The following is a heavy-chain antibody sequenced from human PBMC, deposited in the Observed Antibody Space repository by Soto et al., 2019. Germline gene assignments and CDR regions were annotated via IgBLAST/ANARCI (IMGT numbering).Heavy chain of an antibody. V-gene: IGHV4-59*12. Sequence: SETLSLTCTVSGGSINRYYWIWIRQPPGKGLEWIGYIYYFGSSGRTSYNPSLKSRVTISVDNAKNSLYLQMNSLRAEDTALYYCARAGTYYYGSESPYWGQGTLVTVSS. CDR3: ARAGTYYYGSESPY. CDR2: IYYFGSSGRT. CDR1: GGSINRYY. D-gene: IGHD3-10*01. J-gene: IGHJ4*02.